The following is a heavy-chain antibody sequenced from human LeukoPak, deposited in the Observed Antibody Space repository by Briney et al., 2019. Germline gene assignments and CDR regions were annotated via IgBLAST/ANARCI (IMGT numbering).Heavy chain of an antibody. CDR3: ARDLLTVLAAAGSGGTYYFDY. V-gene: IGHV1-69*05. D-gene: IGHD6-13*01. Sequence: SVKVSCKASGGTFSSYAISWVRQAPGQGLEWMGRIIPIFGTANYAQKFQGRVTITTDESTSTAYMELSSLRSEDTAVYYCARDLLTVLAAAGSGGTYYFDYWGQGTLVTASS. CDR1: GGTFSSYA. CDR2: IIPIFGTA. J-gene: IGHJ4*02.